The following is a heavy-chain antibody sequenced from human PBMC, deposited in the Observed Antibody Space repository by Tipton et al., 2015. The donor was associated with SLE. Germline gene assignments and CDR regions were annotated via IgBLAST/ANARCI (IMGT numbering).Heavy chain of an antibody. Sequence: SLRLSCAASGFTFSSYAMHWVRQAPGKGLEWVAVISYDGSNKYYADSVKGRFTISRDNSKNTLYLQMNNLRAEDTAVYYCARGRGVNWNDSKLLPYWGQGTLVTVAS. CDR2: ISYDGSNK. CDR3: ARGRGVNWNDSKLLPY. D-gene: IGHD1-20*01. V-gene: IGHV3-30*04. CDR1: GFTFSSYA. J-gene: IGHJ4*02.